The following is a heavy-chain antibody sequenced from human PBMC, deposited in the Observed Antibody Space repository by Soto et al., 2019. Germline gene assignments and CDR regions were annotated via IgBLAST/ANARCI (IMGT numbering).Heavy chain of an antibody. J-gene: IGHJ3*02. CDR1: GFTFGDYA. CDR2: IRSKAYGGTT. V-gene: IGHV3-49*03. Sequence: GGSLRLSCTGSGFTFGDYAMSWFRQAPGKGLEWVGFIRSKAYGGTTEYAASVKGRFTISRDDSKSIAYLQMNSLKTEDTAVYYCTREQQLKLAFDIWGQGTMVTVSS. CDR3: TREQQLKLAFDI. D-gene: IGHD6-13*01.